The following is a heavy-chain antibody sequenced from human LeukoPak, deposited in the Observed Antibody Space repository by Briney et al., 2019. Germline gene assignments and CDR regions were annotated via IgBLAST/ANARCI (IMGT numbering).Heavy chain of an antibody. CDR2: INPNSSDT. Sequence: ASVRVSCTASGYTFTSYYMHWVRQAPGKGLEWMGLINPNSSDTNYAQKVQGRVTMTRDTSNSTAYMELNSLRSDDTAVYYCAGGSRGELLSHPTSWLPLADDFDIWGQGTMVTVCS. D-gene: IGHD1-26*01. CDR1: GYTFTSYY. V-gene: IGHV1-2*02. J-gene: IGHJ3*02. CDR3: AGGSRGELLSHPTSWLPLADDFDI.